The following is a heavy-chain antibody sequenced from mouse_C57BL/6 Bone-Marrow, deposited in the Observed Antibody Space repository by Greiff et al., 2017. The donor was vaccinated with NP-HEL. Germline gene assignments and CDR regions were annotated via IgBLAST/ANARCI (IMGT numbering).Heavy chain of an antibody. CDR2: INPNNGGT. J-gene: IGHJ4*01. CDR3: VREYYYGISYSYYYALDY. CDR1: GYTFTDYY. Sequence: EVQLQQSGPELVKPGASVKISCKASGYTFTDYYMNWVKQSHGKSLEWIGDINPNNGGTSYNQKFKGKATLTVDKASSTAYMELRSLTSEDSAVYYCVREYYYGISYSYYYALDYWGQGTSVTVSS. D-gene: IGHD1-1*01. V-gene: IGHV1-26*01.